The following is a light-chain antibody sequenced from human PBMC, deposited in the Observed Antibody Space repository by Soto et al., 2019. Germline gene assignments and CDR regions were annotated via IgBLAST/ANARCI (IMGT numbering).Light chain of an antibody. CDR1: SSNIGAGYD. J-gene: IGLJ3*02. V-gene: IGLV1-40*01. CDR2: GNT. Sequence: QSVLTQPPSVSGAPGQRVTISCTGSSSNIGAGYDVHWYQQLPGTVPKLLIYGNTNRPSGVPDRFSGSKSGTSASLAITGLQAEDEAAYYCQSYDSSPSGWVFGGGTKLTVL. CDR3: QSYDSSPSGWV.